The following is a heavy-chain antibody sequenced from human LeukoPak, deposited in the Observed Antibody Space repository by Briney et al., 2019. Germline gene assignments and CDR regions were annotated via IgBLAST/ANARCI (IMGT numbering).Heavy chain of an antibody. CDR1: GGSISSSSYY. Sequence: SETLSLTCTVSGGSISSSSYYWGWIRQPPGKGLEWIGSIYYSGSTYYNPSLKCRVTISVDTSKNQFSLKLSSVTAADTAVYYCARSHSSSWSYYFDYWGQGTLVTVSS. CDR2: IYYSGST. J-gene: IGHJ4*02. CDR3: ARSHSSSWSYYFDY. V-gene: IGHV4-39*07. D-gene: IGHD6-13*01.